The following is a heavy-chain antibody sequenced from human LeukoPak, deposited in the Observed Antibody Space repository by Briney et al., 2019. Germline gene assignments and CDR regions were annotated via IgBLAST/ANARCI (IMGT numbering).Heavy chain of an antibody. V-gene: IGHV3-7*01. D-gene: IGHD6-19*01. CDR3: ASSSGSYAHPFDY. CDR2: IKQDGSEK. J-gene: IGHJ4*02. Sequence: GGSLRLSCAASGFTFSSYWMSWVRQAPGKGLEWVANIKQDGSEKYYVDSVKGRFTISRDNAKNSLYLQMNSLRAEDTAVYYCASSSGSYAHPFDYWGQGTLVTVSS. CDR1: GFTFSSYW.